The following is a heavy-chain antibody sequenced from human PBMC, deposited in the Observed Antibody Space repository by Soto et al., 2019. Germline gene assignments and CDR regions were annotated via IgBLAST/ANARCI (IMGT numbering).Heavy chain of an antibody. Sequence: PGGSLRLSCVASGFTFSDYFMDWVLQAPGKGLEWVGRIRKRANSYTTEYAASVKGRFTISRDDSKNSLFLQMNSLKTEDTAVYYGVRCFNCPDVPIGETDTNPWGQATLLTVS. J-gene: IGHJ5*02. CDR2: IRKRANSYTT. D-gene: IGHD1-20*01. CDR1: GFTFSDYF. CDR3: VRCFNCPDVPIGETDTNP. V-gene: IGHV3-72*01.